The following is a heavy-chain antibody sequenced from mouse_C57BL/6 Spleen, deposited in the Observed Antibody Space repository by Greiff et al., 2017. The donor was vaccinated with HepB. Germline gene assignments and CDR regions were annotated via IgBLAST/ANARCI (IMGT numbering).Heavy chain of an antibody. V-gene: IGHV1-82*01. CDR1: GYAFSSSW. CDR3: ARERTYYGSSWFAY. D-gene: IGHD1-1*01. J-gene: IGHJ3*01. CDR2: IYPGDGDT. Sequence: VQLQQSGPELVKPGASVKISCKASGYAFSSSWMNWVKQRPGKGLEWIGRIYPGDGDTNYNGKFKGKATLTADKSSSTAYMQLSSLTSEDSAVYFCARERTYYGSSWFAYWGQGTLVTVSA.